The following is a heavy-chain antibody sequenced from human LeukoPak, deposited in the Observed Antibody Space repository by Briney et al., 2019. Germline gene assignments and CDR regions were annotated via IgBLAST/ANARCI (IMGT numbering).Heavy chain of an antibody. Sequence: SVKVSCKASGGTFSSYAISWVRQAPGQGLEWMGRIIPILGIANYAQKFQGRVTITADKFTSTAYMELSSLRSEDTAVYYCARDWSGRYCSSTSCPEVGYWGQGTLVTVSS. CDR1: GGTFSSYA. J-gene: IGHJ4*02. D-gene: IGHD2-2*01. CDR2: IIPILGIA. V-gene: IGHV1-69*04. CDR3: ARDWSGRYCSSTSCPEVGY.